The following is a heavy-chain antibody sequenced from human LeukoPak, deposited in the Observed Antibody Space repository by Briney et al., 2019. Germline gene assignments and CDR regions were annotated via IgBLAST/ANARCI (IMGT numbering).Heavy chain of an antibody. CDR2: IYYSGST. CDR1: GGSISSSSYY. D-gene: IGHD3-10*01. CDR3: ASLFRESRWYGSYYYYYGMDV. J-gene: IGHJ6*02. V-gene: IGHV4-61*05. Sequence: SETLSLTCTVSGGSISSSSYYWGWNRHPPGKGLEWIGYIYYSGSTNYNPSLKSRVTISVDTSKNQFSLKLSSVTAADTAVYYCASLFRESRWYGSYYYYYGMDVWGQGTTVTVSS.